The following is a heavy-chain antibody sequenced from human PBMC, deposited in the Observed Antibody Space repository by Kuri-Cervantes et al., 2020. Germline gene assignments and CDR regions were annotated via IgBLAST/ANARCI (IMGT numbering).Heavy chain of an antibody. CDR3: AKGPPRCSGCQKGYFDY. D-gene: IGHD6-19*01. Sequence: GGSLRLSCAASGFTFDDYAMHWVRQAPGKGLEWVSLISWDGGSTYYADSVKGRFTISRDNSKNTLYLQMNSLRAEDTAVYYCAKGPPRCSGCQKGYFDYWGQGTLVTVSS. CDR2: ISWDGGST. J-gene: IGHJ4*02. V-gene: IGHV3-43D*03. CDR1: GFTFDDYA.